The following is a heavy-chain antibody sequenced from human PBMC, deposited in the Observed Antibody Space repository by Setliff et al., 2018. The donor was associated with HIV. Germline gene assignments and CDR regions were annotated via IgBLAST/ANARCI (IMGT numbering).Heavy chain of an antibody. CDR2: IYYSGST. CDR1: GGSISSYC. Sequence: PSETLSLTCTVSGGSISSYCWSWIRQLPGKGLEWIGYIYYSGSTYYNPSLKSRLTISVDTSNNQFSLKLRSVTAADTALYYCARLSQLALFGGIIGPYFDYWGQGTLVTVSS. CDR3: ARLSQLALFGGIIGPYFDY. J-gene: IGHJ4*02. D-gene: IGHD3-16*01. V-gene: IGHV4-59*06.